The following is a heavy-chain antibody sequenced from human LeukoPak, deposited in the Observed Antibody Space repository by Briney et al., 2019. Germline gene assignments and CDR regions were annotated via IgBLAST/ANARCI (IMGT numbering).Heavy chain of an antibody. CDR1: GFTFSDCY. Sequence: GGSLRLSCAASGFTFSDCYMSWIRQAPGKGLDWVSYISLSGSSTYYADSVKGRFTISRDNAKNSLYLQMNSLRADDTAVYYCARRKVPAANDYWGQGTLVTVSS. CDR2: ISLSGSST. D-gene: IGHD2-2*01. J-gene: IGHJ4*02. V-gene: IGHV3-11*01. CDR3: ARRKVPAANDY.